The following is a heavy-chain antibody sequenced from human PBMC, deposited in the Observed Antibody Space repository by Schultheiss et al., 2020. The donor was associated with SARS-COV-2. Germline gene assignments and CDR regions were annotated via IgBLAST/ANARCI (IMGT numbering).Heavy chain of an antibody. CDR3: ASSAS. V-gene: IGHV3-7*03. Sequence: GGSLRLSCAASGFTFSSYAMSWVRQAPGKGLEWVANIKFDGSSEYYVDSVKGRFTISRDNAKNTLYLQMNSLRDDDTAVYYCASSASWGQGTLVTVSS. CDR1: GFTFSSYA. J-gene: IGHJ5*02. CDR2: IKFDGSSE. D-gene: IGHD3-10*01.